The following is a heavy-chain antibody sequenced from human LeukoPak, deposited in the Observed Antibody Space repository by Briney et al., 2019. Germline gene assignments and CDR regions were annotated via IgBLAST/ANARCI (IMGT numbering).Heavy chain of an antibody. J-gene: IGHJ2*01. Sequence: ASVKVSCKASGYTFTSYYMHWVRQAPGQGLEWMGIINPSGGSTSYAQKFQGRVTMTRDTSTSTVYMELSSLRSEDTAVYYCARDRRTNSDEGWYFDLWGRGTLVTVSS. V-gene: IGHV1-46*01. D-gene: IGHD1/OR15-1a*01. CDR2: INPSGGST. CDR1: GYTFTSYY. CDR3: ARDRRTNSDEGWYFDL.